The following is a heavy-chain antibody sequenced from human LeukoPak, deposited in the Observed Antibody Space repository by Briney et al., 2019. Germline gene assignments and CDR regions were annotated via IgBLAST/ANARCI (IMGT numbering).Heavy chain of an antibody. J-gene: IGHJ6*03. CDR3: AKFLLRSSTTRVAGYYYYMDV. Sequence: GGSLRLSCAASGFTFSSYAMSWVRQAPGKGLEWVSAISGSGGSTYYADSVKGRFTISRGNSKNTLYLQMNSLRAEDTAVYYCAKFLLRSSTTRVAGYYYYMDVWGKGTTVTVSS. V-gene: IGHV3-23*01. D-gene: IGHD2-2*01. CDR2: ISGSGGST. CDR1: GFTFSSYA.